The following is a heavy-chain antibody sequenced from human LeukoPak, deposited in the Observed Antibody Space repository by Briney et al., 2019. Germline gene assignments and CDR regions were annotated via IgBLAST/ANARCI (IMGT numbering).Heavy chain of an antibody. D-gene: IGHD3-22*01. Sequence: GGSLRLSCAASRFTCRVYHMSWPPHATGEGVVWVSYISSSGSTIYYADSVKARFTISRDNAKNSLYLQMNRLRAEDTAVYYSARDDYYDNSGYYPGYWGQGTLVTVSS. CDR1: RFTCRVYH. J-gene: IGHJ4*02. CDR3: ARDDYYDNSGYYPGY. CDR2: ISSSGSTI. V-gene: IGHV3-11*04.